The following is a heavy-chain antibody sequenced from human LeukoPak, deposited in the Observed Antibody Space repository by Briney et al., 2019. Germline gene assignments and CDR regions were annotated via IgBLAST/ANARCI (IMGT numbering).Heavy chain of an antibody. D-gene: IGHD4-11*01. V-gene: IGHV3-7*01. CDR1: GFTFNRYW. J-gene: IGHJ4*02. CDR3: AKDAQRGFDFSNSLES. CDR2: IKQDGSEK. Sequence: GGSLRLSCAASGFTFNRYWMSWVRQAPGKGLEWVANIKQDGSEKYYVDSVKGRFTISRDNAKNSLSLQMNSLRVEDTAVYYCAKDAQRGFDFSNSLESWGQGTLVTVSS.